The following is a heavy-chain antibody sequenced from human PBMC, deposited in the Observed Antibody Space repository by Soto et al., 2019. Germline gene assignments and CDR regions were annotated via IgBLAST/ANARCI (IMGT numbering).Heavy chain of an antibody. Sequence: VASVKVSCKASGGTFSSYAISWVRQAPGQGLEWMGGIIPIFGTANYAQKFQGRVTITADESTSTAYMELSSLRSEDTAVYYCARRGTTGTAYYYYGMDVWGQGTTVTVSS. CDR2: IIPIFGTA. CDR1: GGTFSSYA. V-gene: IGHV1-69*13. J-gene: IGHJ6*02. CDR3: ARRGTTGTAYYYYGMDV. D-gene: IGHD1-1*01.